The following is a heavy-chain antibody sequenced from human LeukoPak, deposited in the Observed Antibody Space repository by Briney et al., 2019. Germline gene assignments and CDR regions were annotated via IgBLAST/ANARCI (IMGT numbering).Heavy chain of an antibody. V-gene: IGHV1-2*02. Sequence: ASVTVSCKASGYTFTGYYMHWVRQAPGQGLEWMGWINPNSGGTNYAQKFQGRVTMTRDTSISTAYMELSRLRSDDTAVYYCARAYSSSWFMYYYYYMDVWGKGTTVTVSS. CDR2: INPNSGGT. CDR1: GYTFTGYY. D-gene: IGHD6-13*01. J-gene: IGHJ6*03. CDR3: ARAYSSSWFMYYYYYMDV.